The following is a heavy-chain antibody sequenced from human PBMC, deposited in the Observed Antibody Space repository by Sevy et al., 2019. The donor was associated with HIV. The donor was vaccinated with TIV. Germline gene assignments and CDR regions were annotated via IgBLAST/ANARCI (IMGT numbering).Heavy chain of an antibody. V-gene: IGHV6-1*01. CDR2: TYYRSKWYN. J-gene: IGHJ6*02. CDR1: GDSVSSNSAA. D-gene: IGHD1-26*01. Sequence: QSQTLSLTCAISGDSVSSNSAAWNWIRQSPSRGLEWLGRTYYRSKWYNDYAVSAKSRITINPDTSKNQFSLQLNSVTPEDTAVYYCARAPRWGFRDYYYYGMDVWGQGTTVTVSS. CDR3: ARAPRWGFRDYYYYGMDV.